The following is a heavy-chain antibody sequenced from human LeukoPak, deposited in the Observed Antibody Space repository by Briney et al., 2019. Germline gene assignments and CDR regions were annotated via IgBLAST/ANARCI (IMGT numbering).Heavy chain of an antibody. V-gene: IGHV3-30*04. CDR2: ISYDGSNK. J-gene: IGHJ4*02. Sequence: GRSLRLSCAASGFTFSSYAMHWVRQAPGKGLEWVAVISYDGSNKYYADSVKGRFTISRDNSKNTLYLQMNSLRAEDTAVYYCARDQKDSYCGGECYSGYFDYWGQGTLVTVSS. D-gene: IGHD2-21*01. CDR1: GFTFSSYA. CDR3: ARDQKDSYCGGECYSGYFDY.